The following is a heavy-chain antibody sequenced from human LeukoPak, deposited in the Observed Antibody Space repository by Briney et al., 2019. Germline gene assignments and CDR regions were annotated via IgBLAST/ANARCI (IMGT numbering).Heavy chain of an antibody. D-gene: IGHD4-17*01. CDR3: ARERHDYGDFDY. CDR2: IILIFDTA. Sequence: ASVKVSCTASGGTFSSYAISWVRQAPGQGLEWMGGIILIFDTANYAQKFKGRLTITADKSTSTAYMELSSLRSEDTAVYYCARERHDYGDFDYWGQGTLVTVSS. V-gene: IGHV1-69*06. CDR1: GGTFSSYA. J-gene: IGHJ4*02.